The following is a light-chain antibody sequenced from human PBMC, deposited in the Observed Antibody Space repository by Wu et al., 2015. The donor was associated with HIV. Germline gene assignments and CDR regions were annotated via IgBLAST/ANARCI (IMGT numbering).Light chain of an antibody. CDR2: GAS. CDR3: HQYTNWPPRDT. V-gene: IGKV3-15*01. J-gene: IGKJ3*01. Sequence: EIVMTQSPATLSVSPGESVTLSCRASQNVGSNLAWYQQKPGQAPRLLISGASTRATGVPARFSGSGSGTDFTLTISSLQPEDFALYYCHQYTNWPPRDTFGPRDRKWISN. CDR1: QNVGSN.